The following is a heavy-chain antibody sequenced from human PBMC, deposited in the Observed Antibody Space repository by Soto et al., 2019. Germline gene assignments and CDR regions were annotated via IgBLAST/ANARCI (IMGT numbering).Heavy chain of an antibody. CDR2: IVGSESQI. V-gene: IGHV3-23*01. J-gene: IGHJ1*01. CDR3: AKDAVYKDGLWLMDS. CDR1: GFTVSTFA. D-gene: IGHD2-21*01. Sequence: HPGGSLRLSCAASGFTVSTFAMTWVRQAPGKGLECVAGIVGSESQIHYADSVKGRFTISKDNSKNTVYLQMNSLRDEDTAVYYCAKDAVYKDGLWLMDSWGQGTLVTVSS.